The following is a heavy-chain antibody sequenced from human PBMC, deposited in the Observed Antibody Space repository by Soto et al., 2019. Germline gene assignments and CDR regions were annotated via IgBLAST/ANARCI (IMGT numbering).Heavy chain of an antibody. CDR1: GCSISSGDYY. J-gene: IGHJ4*02. CDR3: ARGTHLSLKYYFDY. Sequence: SETLSLTCTVSGCSISSGDYYWSWIRQPPGKGLEWIGYIYYSGSTYYNPSLKSRVTISVDTSKNQFSLKLSSVTAADTAVYYCARGTHLSLKYYFDYWGQGTLVTVSS. D-gene: IGHD1-7*01. CDR2: IYYSGST. V-gene: IGHV4-30-4*01.